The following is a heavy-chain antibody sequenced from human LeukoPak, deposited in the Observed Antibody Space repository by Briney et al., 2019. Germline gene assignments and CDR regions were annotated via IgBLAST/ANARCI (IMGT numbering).Heavy chain of an antibody. Sequence: QPGGSLRLSCAASGFTFSSHEMNWVCQAPGKGLEWVSYITSSGTTKYGDSVKGRFTISRDNAKNSLYLQMNSLRAEDTAVYYCARSATDSSSVDYWGQGTLVTVSS. J-gene: IGHJ4*02. CDR2: ITSSGTT. D-gene: IGHD6-6*01. CDR1: GFTFSSHE. CDR3: ARSATDSSSVDY. V-gene: IGHV3-48*03.